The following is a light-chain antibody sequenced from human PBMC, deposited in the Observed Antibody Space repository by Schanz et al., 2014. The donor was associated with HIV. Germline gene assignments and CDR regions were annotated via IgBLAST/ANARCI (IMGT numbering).Light chain of an antibody. J-gene: IGKJ1*01. CDR3: LQLSTFPWT. CDR2: DAS. CDR1: QDIRDD. V-gene: IGKV1-17*01. Sequence: DIQMTQSPSSLSASVGDRVTITCRASQDIRDDLGWYQQSPGKAPKRLIYDASSLQRGVPSRFSGSGSGTDFTLTISSLQPEDFATYYGLQLSTFPWTFGQGTKVDTK.